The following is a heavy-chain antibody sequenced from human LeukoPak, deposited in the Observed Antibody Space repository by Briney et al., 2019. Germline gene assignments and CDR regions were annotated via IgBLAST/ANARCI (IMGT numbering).Heavy chain of an antibody. CDR3: ARDREGVRYYDAFDI. CDR2: INPSGGST. Sequence: ASVKVSCKASGYTFTSYYMHWVRQAPGQGLEWMGIINPSGGSTSYAQKFQGRVTMTRDTSTSTVYMELSSLRSEDTAVYYCARDREGVRYYDAFDIWGQGTMVTVSS. D-gene: IGHD3-9*01. CDR1: GYTFTSYY. J-gene: IGHJ3*02. V-gene: IGHV1-46*01.